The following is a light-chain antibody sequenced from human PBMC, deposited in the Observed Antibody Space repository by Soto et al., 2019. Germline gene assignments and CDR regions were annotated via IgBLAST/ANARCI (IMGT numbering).Light chain of an antibody. CDR1: QSVLYSSNNKNY. Sequence: DIVMTQSPDSLAVSLGERATINCKSSQSVLYSSNNKNYLAWYQQKAGQPPKLLISWASTRESGVPDRFSGSGSGTDFTLTISSLQAEDVAVYYCQQHYSTPCTFGQGTRLEIK. J-gene: IGKJ5*01. V-gene: IGKV4-1*01. CDR3: QQHYSTPCT. CDR2: WAS.